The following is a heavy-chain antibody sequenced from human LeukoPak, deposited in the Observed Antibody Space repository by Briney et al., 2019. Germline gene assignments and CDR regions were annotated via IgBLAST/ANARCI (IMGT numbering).Heavy chain of an antibody. CDR3: AREGGYAHFDY. CDR2: ISSSGTYI. Sequence: GGSLRLSCAASGFTFNTYSMTWVRQAPGKGLEWVSSISSSGTYIYYADSVKGRFTISRDNAKNSVSLQMNSLRADDTAVYYCAREGGYAHFDYWGQGTLVTVSS. D-gene: IGHD5-12*01. CDR1: GFTFNTYS. J-gene: IGHJ4*02. V-gene: IGHV3-21*06.